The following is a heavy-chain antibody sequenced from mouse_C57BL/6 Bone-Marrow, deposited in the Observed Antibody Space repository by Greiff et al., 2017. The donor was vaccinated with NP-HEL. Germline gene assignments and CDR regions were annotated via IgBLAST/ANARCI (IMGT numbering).Heavy chain of an antibody. Sequence: QVQLQQSGAELARPGASVKMSCKASGYTFTSYTMHWVKQRPGQGLEWIGYINPSSGYTKYNQKFKDKATLTADKSSSTAYMQLSSLTSEDSAVYYCARGITTVVATRGIAYWGQGTLVTVSA. CDR3: ARGITTVVATRGIAY. CDR2: INPSSGYT. CDR1: GYTFTSYT. J-gene: IGHJ3*01. D-gene: IGHD1-1*01. V-gene: IGHV1-4*01.